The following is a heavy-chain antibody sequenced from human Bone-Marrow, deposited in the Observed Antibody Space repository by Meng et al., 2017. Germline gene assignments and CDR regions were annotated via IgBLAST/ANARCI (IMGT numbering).Heavy chain of an antibody. J-gene: IGHJ4*02. CDR1: GLTFSDYY. V-gene: IGHV3-11*01. D-gene: IGHD2-8*02. Sequence: QVLLVESGGGLVKPGGSLRLSCAASGLTFSDYYMSWIRQAPGKGLEWVSYISPSGSTMNYADSVKGRFTISRDNSKNTVYLQMNSLGVEDTAVYYCANWITGHFDHWGLGTLVTVSS. CDR3: ANWITGHFDH. CDR2: ISPSGSTM.